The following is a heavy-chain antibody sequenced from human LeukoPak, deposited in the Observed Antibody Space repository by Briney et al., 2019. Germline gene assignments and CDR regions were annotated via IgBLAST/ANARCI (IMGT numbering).Heavy chain of an antibody. CDR1: GGSVSDYY. D-gene: IGHD1-26*01. Sequence: SETLSLTCTISGGSVSDYYWVWIRQPPGKGLEWIGYIYYSGSTNYNPSLKSRVTISVDTSKNQFSLKLSSVTAADTAVYYCARLFSGSYYVSTFDYWGQGTLVTVSS. V-gene: IGHV4-59*02. J-gene: IGHJ4*02. CDR3: ARLFSGSYYVSTFDY. CDR2: IYYSGST.